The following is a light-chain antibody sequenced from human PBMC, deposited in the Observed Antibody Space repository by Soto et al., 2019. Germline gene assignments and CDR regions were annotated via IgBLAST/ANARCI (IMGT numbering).Light chain of an antibody. V-gene: IGKV1-5*02. J-gene: IGKJ1*01. Sequence: DIQITQSPSTLSASVGDRVTIICRASQSIASWLAWYQQKPGKAPELLIYDASSLKSGVPSRFSGSGSGTEFTLTISDLQPGDFATYFCQQYNTYVFGQGTKVDI. CDR1: QSIASW. CDR2: DAS. CDR3: QQYNTYV.